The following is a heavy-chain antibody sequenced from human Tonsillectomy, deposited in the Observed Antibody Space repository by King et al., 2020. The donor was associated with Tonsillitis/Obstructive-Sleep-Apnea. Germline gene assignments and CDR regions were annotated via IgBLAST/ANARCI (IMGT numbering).Heavy chain of an antibody. J-gene: IGHJ6*03. Sequence: VQLVESGGGVVQPGRSLRLSCAASGFTFSNYSMHWVRPAPGKGLEWVAVISYDGTNKNYADSLKGRLTISRDNSKHTLYLQMNSLRADDTAVYYCARGGDQLVYYYYYYYYMDV. CDR3: ARGGDQLVYYYYYYYYMDV. V-gene: IGHV3-30*01. D-gene: IGHD2-2*02. CDR2: ISYDGTNK. CDR1: GFTFSNYS.